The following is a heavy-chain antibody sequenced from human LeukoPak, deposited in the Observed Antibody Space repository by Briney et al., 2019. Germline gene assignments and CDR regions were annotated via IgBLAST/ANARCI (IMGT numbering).Heavy chain of an antibody. Sequence: PSETLSLTCTVSGGSISSYYWSWIRQPPGKGLEWIGYIYYSGSTNYNPSLKSRVTISVDTSKNQFSLKLSSVTAADTAVYYCARLYCDSSGYYFQHWGQGTLVTVSS. CDR1: GGSISSYY. CDR3: ARLYCDSSGYYFQH. V-gene: IGHV4-59*01. D-gene: IGHD3-22*01. J-gene: IGHJ1*01. CDR2: IYYSGST.